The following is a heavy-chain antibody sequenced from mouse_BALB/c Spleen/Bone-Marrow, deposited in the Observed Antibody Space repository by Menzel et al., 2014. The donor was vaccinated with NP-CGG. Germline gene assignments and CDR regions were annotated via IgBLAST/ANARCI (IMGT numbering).Heavy chain of an antibody. V-gene: IGHV4-1*02. J-gene: IGHJ2*01. CDR3: ARLTYYGLSDY. CDR2: INPESSTI. CDR1: GFDFSRYW. D-gene: IGHD1-2*01. Sequence: EVKLMESGGGLVQPGGSLKLSCTASGFDFSRYWMSWVRQAPGKGLQWIGEINPESSTINYTPSLKDKFIISRDNDKNTLYLQMNKVRSEDTALYYCARLTYYGLSDYWGQGTTLTVSS.